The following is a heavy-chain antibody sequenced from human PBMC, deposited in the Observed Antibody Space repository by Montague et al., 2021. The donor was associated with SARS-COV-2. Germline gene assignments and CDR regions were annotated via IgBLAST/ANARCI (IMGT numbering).Heavy chain of an antibody. D-gene: IGHD4-11*01. CDR2: IYYSGST. Sequence: SETLSLTCTVSGGSVSSSSYYWGWIRQPPGKGLEWIGSIYYSGSTXYNPSLKSRVTISVDTSKNQFSLKLSSVTAADTAVYYCARHASYDYSKDLYYYYYYGMDGGGQGTTVTVSS. J-gene: IGHJ6*02. V-gene: IGHV4-39*01. CDR3: ARHASYDYSKDLYYYYYYGMDG. CDR1: GGSVSSSSYY.